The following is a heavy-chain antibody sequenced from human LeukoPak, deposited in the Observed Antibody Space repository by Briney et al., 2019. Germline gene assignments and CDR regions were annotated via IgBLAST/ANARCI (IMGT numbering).Heavy chain of an antibody. CDR2: IYLTGST. CDR1: GGSISTYY. J-gene: IGHJ4*02. V-gene: IGHV4-59*01. Sequence: SETLSLTCTVSGGSISTYYWSWIRQPPGKGPEWIGYIYLTGSTDYNPSLKSRVIISVDTSKNQISLKQRSVTAADTAVYYRGRVPYRDNYVDQWGQGTLVTVSS. D-gene: IGHD5-18*01. CDR3: GRVPYRDNYVDQ.